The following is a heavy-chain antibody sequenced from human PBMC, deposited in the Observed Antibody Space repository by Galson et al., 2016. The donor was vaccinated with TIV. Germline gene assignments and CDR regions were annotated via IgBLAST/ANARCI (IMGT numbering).Heavy chain of an antibody. V-gene: IGHV3-23*01. CDR2: ISGGGGST. J-gene: IGHJ6*02. D-gene: IGHD3-22*01. CDR3: TKVPSSGFSYYYGLDV. CDR1: GFTFSIFA. Sequence: SLRLSCAASGFTFSIFAMTWVRQAPGMGLVWVSAISGGGGSTYYADPVKGRFTISRDNSKKTLFLQMNSLRAEDTDVYYCTKVPSSGFSYYYGLDVWGQGTTVTVSS.